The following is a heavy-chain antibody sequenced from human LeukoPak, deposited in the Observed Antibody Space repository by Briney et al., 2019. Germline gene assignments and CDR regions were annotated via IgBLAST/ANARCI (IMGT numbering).Heavy chain of an antibody. CDR3: ARDRPYDY. J-gene: IGHJ4*02. Sequence: GGSLRLSCAASGFTFSTYAMTWVRQAPGKGLEWVSFISGSSTYINYADAVKGRFTISRDNAKNSLYLQMNSLRAEDTAVYYCARDRPYDYWGQGTLVTVSS. V-gene: IGHV3-21*01. CDR2: ISGSSTYI. CDR1: GFTFSTYA.